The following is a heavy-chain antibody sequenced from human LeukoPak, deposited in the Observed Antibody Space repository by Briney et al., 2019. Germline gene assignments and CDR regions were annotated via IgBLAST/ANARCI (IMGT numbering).Heavy chain of an antibody. CDR3: VKDGEWTFDI. D-gene: IGHD3-3*01. V-gene: IGHV3-30*02. CDR1: GFTFSISG. Sequence: GGSLRLSCAASGFTFSISGMHLVRQAPGEGLEWVAFIGRDGTTKYYADSVKGRFTISGDSSYNTAFLQMNSLRPDDTSIYYCVKDGEWTFDIWGQGTVVTVSS. J-gene: IGHJ3*02. CDR2: IGRDGTTK.